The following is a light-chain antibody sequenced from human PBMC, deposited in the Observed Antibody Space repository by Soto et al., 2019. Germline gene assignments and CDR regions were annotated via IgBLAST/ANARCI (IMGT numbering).Light chain of an antibody. CDR3: QQYGSSSWT. J-gene: IGKJ1*01. CDR1: QSVSSSY. V-gene: IGKV3-20*01. Sequence: IVWTPSPFTLSLSHRERATLSCRASQSVSSSYLAWYQQKPGQAPRLLIYGASNRASGIPDRFSGSGSGTDFTLTISRLEPEDFAVYYCQQYGSSSWTFGQGTKVDIK. CDR2: GAS.